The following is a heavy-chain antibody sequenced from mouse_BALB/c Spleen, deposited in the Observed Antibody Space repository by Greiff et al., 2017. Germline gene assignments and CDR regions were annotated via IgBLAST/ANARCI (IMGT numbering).Heavy chain of an antibody. CDR2: IYWDDDK. CDR1: GFSLSTSGMG. V-gene: IGHV8-12*01. Sequence: QVQLKESGPGILQPSQTLSLTCSFSGFSLSTSGMGVSWIRQPSGKGLEWLAHIYWDDDKRYNPSLKSRLTISKDTSRNQVFLKITSVDTADTATYYCARRDSSGYGAMDYWGQGTSVTVSS. CDR3: ARRDSSGYGAMDY. J-gene: IGHJ4*01. D-gene: IGHD3-1*01.